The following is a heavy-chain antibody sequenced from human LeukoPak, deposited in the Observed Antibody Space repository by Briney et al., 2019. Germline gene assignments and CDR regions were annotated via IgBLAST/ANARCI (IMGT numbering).Heavy chain of an antibody. CDR1: GFTLSSYW. Sequence: PGGSLRLSCAASGFTLSSYWMHWVRQAPGKGLVWVSRANNDGSSTTYADSAKGRFTISRDNAKNTLYLRMNSLRVEDTAVYYCARGRYPDTFDIWGQGTMVTVSS. CDR3: ARGRYPDTFDI. V-gene: IGHV3-74*01. D-gene: IGHD1-26*01. CDR2: ANNDGSST. J-gene: IGHJ3*02.